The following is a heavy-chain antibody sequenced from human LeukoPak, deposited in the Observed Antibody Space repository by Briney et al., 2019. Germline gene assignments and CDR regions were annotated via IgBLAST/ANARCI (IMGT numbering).Heavy chain of an antibody. V-gene: IGHV4-39*07. CDR1: GGSISSSSYY. D-gene: IGHD2-2*01. Sequence: PSETLSLTCTVSGGSISSSSYYWGWIRQPPGKGLEWIGSIYYSGSTYYNPSLKSRVTISVDTSKNQFSLKLSSVTAADTAVYYCARWIVVVPAAPDAFDIWGQGTMVTVSS. CDR3: ARWIVVVPAAPDAFDI. J-gene: IGHJ3*02. CDR2: IYYSGST.